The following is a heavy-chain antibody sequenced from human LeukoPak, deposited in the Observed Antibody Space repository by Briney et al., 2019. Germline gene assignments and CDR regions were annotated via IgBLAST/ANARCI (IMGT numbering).Heavy chain of an antibody. D-gene: IGHD2-8*01. J-gene: IGHJ4*02. Sequence: PSETLSLTCTVSGGSISSYYWSWIRQPPGKGLEWIGYIYYSGSTNYNPSLKSRVTISVDTSKNQFSLKLSSVTAADTAVYYCARTLYVPYFDYWGQGTLVTVSS. CDR3: ARTLYVPYFDY. CDR2: IYYSGST. V-gene: IGHV4-59*01. CDR1: GGSISSYY.